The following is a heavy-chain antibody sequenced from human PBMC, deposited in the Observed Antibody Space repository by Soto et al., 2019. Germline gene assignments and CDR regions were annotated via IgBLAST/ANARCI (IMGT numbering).Heavy chain of an antibody. CDR3: ARLPGTTINYGLDV. V-gene: IGHV4-59*08. J-gene: IGHJ6*02. Sequence: QVQLQESGPGLVKPSETLSLTCNVFGDFIGSYWSWIRQPPGKGLEWIGYFYYSGSTSYNPSLRSRVPISVDTSKNQFSLKMSSVTAADTAVYYCARLPGTTINYGLDVWGQGTTVTVSS. CDR1: GDFIGSY. D-gene: IGHD1-1*01. CDR2: FYYSGST.